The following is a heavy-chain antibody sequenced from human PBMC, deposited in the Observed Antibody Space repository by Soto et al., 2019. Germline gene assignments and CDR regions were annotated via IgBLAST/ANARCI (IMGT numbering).Heavy chain of an antibody. J-gene: IGHJ4*02. Sequence: QVQLQESGPGLVNPSETLSLTCTVSGVSISSYYWSWIRQPPGKGLEWIGHIYDSGSTTYNPSLKRRVTISVDTSKNQFSLKLSSVTAADTAVYYCAKVYAYYLDYWGQGTLFTVSS. CDR1: GVSISSYY. V-gene: IGHV4-59*01. CDR2: IYDSGST. D-gene: IGHD2-8*01. CDR3: AKVYAYYLDY.